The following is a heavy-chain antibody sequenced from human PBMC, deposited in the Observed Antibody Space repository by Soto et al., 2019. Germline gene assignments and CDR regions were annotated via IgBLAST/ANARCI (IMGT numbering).Heavy chain of an antibody. V-gene: IGHV3-74*01. CDR2: INSDGSST. CDR3: ARGGGFLEWFAEYRYGMAG. Sequence: EVQLVESGGGLVQPGGSLRLSCAASGFTFSSYWMHWVRQAPGKGLVWVSRINSDGSSTSYADSVKGRFTIPRDNAKNPLYLQTDRLRGEDTGVYYCARGGGFLEWFAEYRYGMAGLGQGTTVTVSS. J-gene: IGHJ6*02. CDR1: GFTFSSYW. D-gene: IGHD3-3*01.